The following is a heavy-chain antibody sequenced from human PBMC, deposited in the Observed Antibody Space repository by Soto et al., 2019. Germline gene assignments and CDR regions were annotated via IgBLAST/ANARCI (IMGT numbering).Heavy chain of an antibody. Sequence: NPSETLSLTCTVSGGSIGSYYWNWIRQPPGKGLEWIGYIYYSGSTNYNPSLKSRVTISVDTSKNQFSLKLSSVTAADTAVYYCARDGGFYYGMDVWGQGTTVTVSS. D-gene: IGHD3-3*01. V-gene: IGHV4-59*01. J-gene: IGHJ6*02. CDR1: GGSIGSYY. CDR2: IYYSGST. CDR3: ARDGGFYYGMDV.